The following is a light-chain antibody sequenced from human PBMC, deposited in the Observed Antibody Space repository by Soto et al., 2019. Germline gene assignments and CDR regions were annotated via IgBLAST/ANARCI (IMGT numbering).Light chain of an antibody. V-gene: IGLV1-44*01. CDR3: AAWDDSLSGYV. Sequence: QAVVTQPPSASGTPGQRVSISCSGSGSNIGSNTVNWYQHLPGTAPKLLMYNNNQRPSGVPDRFSVSKSGTSASLAISGLQSEDEADYYCAAWDDSLSGYVFGTGTKLTVL. CDR2: NNN. J-gene: IGLJ1*01. CDR1: GSNIGSNT.